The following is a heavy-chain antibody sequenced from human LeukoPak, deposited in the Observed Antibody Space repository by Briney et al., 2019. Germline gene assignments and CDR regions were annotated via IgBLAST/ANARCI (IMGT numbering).Heavy chain of an antibody. CDR1: GGSISSSNW. Sequence: PSETLSLTCAVSGGSISSSNWWSWVRQPPGKGLEWIGEIYHSGSTNYNPSLKSRVTISVDKSKNQFSLKLSSVTAADTAVYYCARDHRRSGYPIDYWGQGTLVTVSS. J-gene: IGHJ4*02. CDR2: IYHSGST. D-gene: IGHD3-3*01. CDR3: ARDHRRSGYPIDY. V-gene: IGHV4-4*02.